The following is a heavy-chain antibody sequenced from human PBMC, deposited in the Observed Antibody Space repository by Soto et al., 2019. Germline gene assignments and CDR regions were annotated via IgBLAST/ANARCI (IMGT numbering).Heavy chain of an antibody. V-gene: IGHV1-2*02. CDR1: GYTFTGYY. CDR3: ARGGAPGGYCSSTSCYRSYYYGMDV. J-gene: IGHJ6*02. Sequence: ASVRVSCKASGYTFTGYYMHWVRQAPGQGLEWMVWINPNSGGTNYAQKFQGRVTMTRDTSISTAYMELSRLRSDDTAVYYCARGGAPGGYCSSTSCYRSYYYGMDVWGQGTTVTVSS. CDR2: INPNSGGT. D-gene: IGHD2-2*02.